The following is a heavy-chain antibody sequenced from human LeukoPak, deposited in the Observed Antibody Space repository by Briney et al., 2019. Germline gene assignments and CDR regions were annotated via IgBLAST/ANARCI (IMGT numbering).Heavy chain of an antibody. D-gene: IGHD6-6*01. Sequence: GGSLRLSCAASGFTFSSYSMNWVRQAPGKGLEWVSYISSSSSTIYYADSVKGRFTISRDNAKNSLYLQMDSLRAEDTAVYYCAKDLNPYSSSSSDYWGQGTLVTVSS. J-gene: IGHJ4*02. CDR3: AKDLNPYSSSSSDY. V-gene: IGHV3-48*01. CDR2: ISSSSSTI. CDR1: GFTFSSYS.